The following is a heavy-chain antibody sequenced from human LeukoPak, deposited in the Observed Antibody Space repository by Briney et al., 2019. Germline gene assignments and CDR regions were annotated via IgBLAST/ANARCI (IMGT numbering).Heavy chain of an antibody. CDR2: ISYDGSNK. CDR3: ATGKENNFDY. V-gene: IGHV3-30*03. D-gene: IGHD1/OR15-1a*01. J-gene: IGHJ4*02. Sequence: GRSLRLSCAASGFTFSSYGMHWVRQAPGKGLEWVAVISYDGSNKYYADSVKGRFTISRDNSKNTLYLQMNSLRAEDTAVYYCATGKENNFDYWGQGPLVTASS. CDR1: GFTFSSYG.